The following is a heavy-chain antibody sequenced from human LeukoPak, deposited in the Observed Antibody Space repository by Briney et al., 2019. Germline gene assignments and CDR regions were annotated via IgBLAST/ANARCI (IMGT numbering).Heavy chain of an antibody. CDR1: GGSMNTSH. J-gene: IGHJ5*02. CDR3: ARGWSGVPYWFDP. CDR2: IYYGGST. Sequence: PSETLSLTCNVSGGSMNTSHWSWIRQAPGKGRGWIGYIYYGGSTNYNPSLKSRVTISVDTSENQFSLKLTSVTAADTAVYYCARGWSGVPYWFDPWGQGTLVTVSS. V-gene: IGHV4-59*01. D-gene: IGHD3-3*01.